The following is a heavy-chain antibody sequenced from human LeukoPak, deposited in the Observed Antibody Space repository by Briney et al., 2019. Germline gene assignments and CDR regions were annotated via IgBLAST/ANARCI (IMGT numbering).Heavy chain of an antibody. CDR1: GGSISSSSYY. D-gene: IGHD1-14*01. CDR3: RVLPPDDFDY. J-gene: IGHJ4*02. V-gene: IGHV4-39*01. Sequence: PSETLSLTCTVSGGSISSSSYYWGWIRQPPGKGLEWIGSIYYSGSTYYNPSLKSRVTISVDTSKNQFSLKLSSVTAADTAVYYCRVLPPDDFDYWGQGTLVTVSS. CDR2: IYYSGST.